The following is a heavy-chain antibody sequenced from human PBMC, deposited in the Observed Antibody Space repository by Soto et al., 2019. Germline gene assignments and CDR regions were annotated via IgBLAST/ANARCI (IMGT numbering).Heavy chain of an antibody. D-gene: IGHD3-9*01. J-gene: IGHJ4*02. CDR2: TSPTSGDT. V-gene: IGHV1-2*02. Sequence: VASVKVSCKTSGYTFTAHYIHWVRQAPGQGLQRMGWTSPTSGDTHSAPMFHGRLTISRDNSKNTLYLQMNSLRAEDTAVYYCARERHDIISVTTRAYYFDYWGQGTLVTVSS. CDR1: GYTFTAHY. CDR3: ARERHDIISVTTRAYYFDY.